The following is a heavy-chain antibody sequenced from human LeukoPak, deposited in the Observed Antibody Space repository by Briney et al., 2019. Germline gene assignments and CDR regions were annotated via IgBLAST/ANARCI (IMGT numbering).Heavy chain of an antibody. J-gene: IGHJ4*02. V-gene: IGHV3-15*01. CDR2: IKSKTDGGTT. CDR1: GFTFSNAW. D-gene: IGHD3-22*01. Sequence: PGGSLRLSCAASGFTFSNAWMSWVRQAPGKGLEWVGRIKSKTDGGTTDYAAPVKGRFTISRDDSKNTLYLQMNSLKTEDTAVYYCTTAMYDSSGYDYWGQGTLVTVSS. CDR3: TTAMYDSSGYDY.